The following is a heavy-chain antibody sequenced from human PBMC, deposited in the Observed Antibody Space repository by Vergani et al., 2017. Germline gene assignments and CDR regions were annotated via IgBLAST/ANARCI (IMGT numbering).Heavy chain of an antibody. J-gene: IGHJ4*02. Sequence: QVQLVESGGGVVQPGGSLRLSCAASGFTFSSYGMHWVRQAPGKGLEWVAFIRYDGSNKYYADSVKGRFTISRDNSKNTLYLQMNSLRAEDTAVYYSAKDLRRFLEWLLSYFDYWGQGTLVTVSS. CDR1: GFTFSSYG. CDR3: AKDLRRFLEWLLSYFDY. D-gene: IGHD3-3*01. V-gene: IGHV3-30*02. CDR2: IRYDGSNK.